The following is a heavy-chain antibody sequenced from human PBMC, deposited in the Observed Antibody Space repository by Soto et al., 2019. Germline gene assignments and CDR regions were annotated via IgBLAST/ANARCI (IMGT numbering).Heavy chain of an antibody. D-gene: IGHD1-7*01. CDR1: GGSISSYY. CDR3: ARAHNWNYVWYFDY. J-gene: IGHJ4*02. Sequence: SETLSLTCTVSGGSISSYYWSWIRQPPGNGLVWTGYIYYSGSTNYNPSLKSRVTISVDTSKDQFSLKLSSVTAADTAVYYCARAHNWNYVWYFDYWAREPWSPSPQ. CDR2: IYYSGST. V-gene: IGHV4-59*01.